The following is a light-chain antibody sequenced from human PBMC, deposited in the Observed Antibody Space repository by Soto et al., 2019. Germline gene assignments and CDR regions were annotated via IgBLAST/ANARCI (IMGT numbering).Light chain of an antibody. Sequence: QSVLTQPPSVSGAPGQRVTISCTGSSSNIGAGYDVHWYQQLPGTAPKLLIYGNSNRPSGVPDRFSGSKSGTSASLAISGLQAEDEADYYCSSYTNSSPFVFGTGTKLTVL. CDR3: SSYTNSSPFV. CDR1: SSNIGAGYD. J-gene: IGLJ1*01. CDR2: GNS. V-gene: IGLV1-40*01.